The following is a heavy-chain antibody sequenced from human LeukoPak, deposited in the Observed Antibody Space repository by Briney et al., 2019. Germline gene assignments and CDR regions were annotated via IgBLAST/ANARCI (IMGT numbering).Heavy chain of an antibody. Sequence: PGGSLRLSCAASGFTFSSYWMSWVRQAPGKGLEWVANIKQDGSEKYYVDSVKGRFTISRDNAKNSLYLQMNSLRAEDTAVYYCARDPSYYYDSSGYYPLAYWGQGTLVTVSS. V-gene: IGHV3-7*01. CDR3: ARDPSYYYDSSGYYPLAY. J-gene: IGHJ4*02. CDR1: GFTFSSYW. D-gene: IGHD3-22*01. CDR2: IKQDGSEK.